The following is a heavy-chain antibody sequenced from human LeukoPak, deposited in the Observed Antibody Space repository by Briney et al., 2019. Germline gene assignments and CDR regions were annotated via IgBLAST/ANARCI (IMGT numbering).Heavy chain of an antibody. CDR2: IWYDGTTR. CDR1: GFDFNNYG. D-gene: IGHD5-18*01. J-gene: IGHJ4*02. V-gene: IGHV3-33*06. Sequence: GGSLRLSCAASGFDFNNYGMHWVRQAPGRGLDWVAVIWYDGTTRYNEDSVKGRSTISRDNSNSTLYLQVNSLRVEDTAVYYCAKDGLDDTAMLRDWGQGTLVTVSS. CDR3: AKDGLDDTAMLRD.